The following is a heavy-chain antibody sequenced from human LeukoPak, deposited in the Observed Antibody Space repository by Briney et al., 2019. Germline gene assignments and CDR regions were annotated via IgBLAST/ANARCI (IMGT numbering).Heavy chain of an antibody. J-gene: IGHJ4*02. CDR2: IWYDGSNK. Sequence: GGSLRLSCAASGFTFSSYGMHWVRQAPGKGLEWVAVIWYDGSNKYYADSVKGRFTISRDNSKNTLYLQMNSLRAEDTAVYYCARDNGYYDSSGYYGWGQGTLVTVSS. CDR3: ARDNGYYDSSGYYG. D-gene: IGHD3-22*01. V-gene: IGHV3-33*01. CDR1: GFTFSSYG.